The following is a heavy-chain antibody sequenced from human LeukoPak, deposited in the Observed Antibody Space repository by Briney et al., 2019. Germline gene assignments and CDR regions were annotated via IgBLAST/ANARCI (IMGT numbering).Heavy chain of an antibody. CDR1: GFTFSSYS. D-gene: IGHD2/OR15-2a*01. V-gene: IGHV3-21*01. J-gene: IGHJ5*02. CDR2: ISSSSSYI. CDR3: ARDSMGLPDNWFDP. Sequence: PGGSLRLSCAASGFTFSSYSMNWVRQAPGKGLEWVSSISSSSSYIYYADSVKGRFTISRDNAKNSLYLQMNSLRAEDTAVYYCARDSMGLPDNWFDPWGQGTLVTVSS.